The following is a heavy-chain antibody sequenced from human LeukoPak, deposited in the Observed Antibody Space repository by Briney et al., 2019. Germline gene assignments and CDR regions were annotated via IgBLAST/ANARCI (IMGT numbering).Heavy chain of an antibody. CDR1: GYSINSGYC. V-gene: IGHV4-38-2*02. J-gene: IGHJ5*02. Sequence: SETLSLTCTVSGYSINSGYCWGWIRQPPGRGLEWIGGICHTASTFYNPSLESRVTILVDTSKNQFSLRLTSVTAADTAVYYCARERGFYGDLTWGQGTLVTVSS. D-gene: IGHD4-17*01. CDR3: ARERGFYGDLT. CDR2: ICHTAST.